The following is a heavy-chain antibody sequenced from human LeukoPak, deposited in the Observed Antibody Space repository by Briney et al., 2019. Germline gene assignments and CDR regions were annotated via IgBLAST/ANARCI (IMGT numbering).Heavy chain of an antibody. J-gene: IGHJ4*02. CDR2: IYHSGTT. D-gene: IGHD6-19*01. CDR3: ARVRSSGWFYFDY. Sequence: GYIYHSGTTYYHPSLKSRVTISVDTSKNQFSLKLSSVTAADTAVYYCARVRSSGWFYFDYWGQGTLVTVSS. V-gene: IGHV4-30-2*04.